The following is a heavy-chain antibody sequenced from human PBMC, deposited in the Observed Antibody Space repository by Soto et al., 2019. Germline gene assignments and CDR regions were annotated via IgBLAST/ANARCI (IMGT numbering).Heavy chain of an antibody. CDR3: SRDPYGDFTHYFDY. J-gene: IGHJ4*02. CDR1: GGSVSSGSYY. Sequence: SETLSLTCTVSGGSVSSGSYYWSWIRQPPGKGLEWIGYIYYSGSTNYNPSLKSRVTISVDTSKNQSSLKQSSVTGADTAVYYCSRDPYGDFTHYFDYWGQGTLVTVSS. D-gene: IGHD4-17*01. CDR2: IYYSGST. V-gene: IGHV4-61*01.